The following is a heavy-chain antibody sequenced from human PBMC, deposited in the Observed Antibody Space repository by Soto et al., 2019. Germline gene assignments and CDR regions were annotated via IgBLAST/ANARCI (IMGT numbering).Heavy chain of an antibody. D-gene: IGHD4-17*01. J-gene: IGHJ4*02. V-gene: IGHV3-21*01. CDR2: ISSSSSYI. CDR3: ARDGASTVVTNFDY. CDR1: GFTFSSYS. Sequence: EVQLVESGGGLVKPGGSLRLSCAASGFTFSSYSMNWVRQAPGKGLEWVSSISSSSSYIYYADSVKGRFTISRDNAKNSLYLQMNSLRAEDTAVYCCARDGASTVVTNFDYWGQGTLVTVSS.